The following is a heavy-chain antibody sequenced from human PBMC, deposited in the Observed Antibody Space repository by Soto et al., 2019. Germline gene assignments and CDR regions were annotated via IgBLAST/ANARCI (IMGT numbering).Heavy chain of an antibody. CDR3: ARDDVLCDGGRCYGVPLDV. CDR2: IQSGGPT. D-gene: IGHD2-15*01. J-gene: IGHJ6*04. Sequence: EVHLVESGGGLVQPGGSLRLSCAASGFTVSSKYMSWVRQAPGKGLEWVSLIQSGGPTYYSDAVKGRFTISRDTSENTLHIQMDSLRAEDTAGYYCARDDVLCDGGRCYGVPLDVGGKGTTVTVSS. CDR1: GFTVSSKY. V-gene: IGHV3-66*01.